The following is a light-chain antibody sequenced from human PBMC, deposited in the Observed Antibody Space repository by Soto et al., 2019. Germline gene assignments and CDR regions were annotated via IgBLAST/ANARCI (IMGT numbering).Light chain of an antibody. CDR3: QQYNNWPRT. V-gene: IGKV3-15*01. CDR2: GAS. Sequence: IVMTQSPATLSVSPGERATLSCRASQNVSSNLAWYQQKPGQAPRLLIYGASTRATGIPARFSGSGSGTEFTLTISSLQSEDFAVYYCQQYNNWPRTFGQGTKVEIK. J-gene: IGKJ1*01. CDR1: QNVSSN.